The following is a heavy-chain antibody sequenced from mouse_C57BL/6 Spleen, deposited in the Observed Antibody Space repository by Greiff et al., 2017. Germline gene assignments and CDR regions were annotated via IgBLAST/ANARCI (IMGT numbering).Heavy chain of an antibody. Sequence: EVQGVESGGDLVKPGGSLKLSCAASGFTFSSYGMSWVRQTPDKRLEWVATISSGGSYTYYPDSVKGRFTISRDNAKNTLYLQMSSLKSADTAMXDCARHNYGNYLYYFDDWGQGTTLTVSS. J-gene: IGHJ2*01. CDR1: GFTFSSYG. CDR3: ARHNYGNYLYYFDD. CDR2: ISSGGSYT. V-gene: IGHV5-6*01. D-gene: IGHD2-1*01.